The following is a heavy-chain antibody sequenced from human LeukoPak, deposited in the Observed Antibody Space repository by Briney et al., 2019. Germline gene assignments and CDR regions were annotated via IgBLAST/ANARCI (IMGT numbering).Heavy chain of an antibody. D-gene: IGHD3-10*01. V-gene: IGHV3-53*01. CDR1: GLTVSNNY. J-gene: IGHJ4*02. CDR3: ARVRGSESDKDSYFDY. CDR2: IYSGGDT. Sequence: GGSLRLSCAASGLTVSNNYMSWVRQAPGKGLEWVSIIYSGGDTYYADSVKGRFTISRDNSKNTLYLQMNSVRADDTAVYYCARVRGSESDKDSYFDYWGQGTLVTVSS.